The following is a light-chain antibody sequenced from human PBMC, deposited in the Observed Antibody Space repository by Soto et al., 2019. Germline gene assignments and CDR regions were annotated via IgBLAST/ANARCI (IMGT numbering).Light chain of an antibody. CDR1: QSLLHSNGYNY. V-gene: IGKV2-28*01. J-gene: IGKJ1*01. CDR2: LGS. CDR3: MQPLQSWT. Sequence: DIVMTQSPLSLPVTPKEPASISCRSSQSLLHSNGYNYLDWYLQKPVQSPQLLIYLGSNRASGVPDRFSGSGSGTDFTLKISRVEAEDVGVCDCMQPLQSWTFGQGTKV.